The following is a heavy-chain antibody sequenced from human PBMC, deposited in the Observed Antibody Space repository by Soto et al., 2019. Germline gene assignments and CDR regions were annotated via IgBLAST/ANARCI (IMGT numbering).Heavy chain of an antibody. J-gene: IGHJ4*02. CDR3: ARARLTLDY. V-gene: IGHV3-7*04. Sequence: EVQLVESGGGLVQPGGSLRLSCATSGFTFSTYWMTWVRQAPEKGLEWVANINEDGSEKHYVDSVKGRFTISRDNAKNSLYLQMNSLRVEDTAVYFCARARLTLDYWGQGTLVTVSS. CDR2: INEDGSEK. D-gene: IGHD6-25*01. CDR1: GFTFSTYW.